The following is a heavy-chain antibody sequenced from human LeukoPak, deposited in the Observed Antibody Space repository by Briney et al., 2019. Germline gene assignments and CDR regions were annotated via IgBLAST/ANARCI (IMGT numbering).Heavy chain of an antibody. D-gene: IGHD4-11*01. CDR2: ISYDGSNK. CDR1: GFTFSNYA. Sequence: GGSPRLSCAASGFTFSNYAMHWVRQAPGKGLEWVTLISYDGSNKYYADSVKGRFTISRDNSKNTLYLQMNSLRAEDTAVYYCARPGYSNYFDYWGQGTLVTVSS. CDR3: ARPGYSNYFDY. J-gene: IGHJ4*02. V-gene: IGHV3-30*04.